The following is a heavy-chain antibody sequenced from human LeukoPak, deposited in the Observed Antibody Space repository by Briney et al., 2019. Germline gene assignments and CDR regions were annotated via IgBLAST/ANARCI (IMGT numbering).Heavy chain of an antibody. V-gene: IGHV3-23*01. D-gene: IGHD1-26*01. CDR2: ISGSGDNT. CDR1: GFTFSGFA. CDR3: AKMKGHPLPKYYMDV. Sequence: GGSLRLFCAASGFTFSGFAMSCARRTPGKGLEYASGISGSGDNTLYADSVKGRFTISRDNSKNTLYLEMNRMRAEDTAIYYCAKMKGHPLPKYYMDVWGQGTTVTVSS. J-gene: IGHJ6*01.